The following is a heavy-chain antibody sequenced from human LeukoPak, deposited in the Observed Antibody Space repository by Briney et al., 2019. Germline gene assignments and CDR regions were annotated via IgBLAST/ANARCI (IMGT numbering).Heavy chain of an antibody. J-gene: IGHJ4*02. CDR3: AKSLGGDYGSGSYFDS. V-gene: IGHV3-30*02. CDR1: GFTFSSYG. Sequence: GGSLRLSCAASGFTFSSYGMHWVRQAPGKGLEWVAFIRYDGSNKYYADSVKGRFTISRDTSKNALWLQMNSLRVDDTALYYCAKSLGGDYGSGSYFDSWGQGTLVTVSS. CDR2: IRYDGSNK. D-gene: IGHD3-10*01.